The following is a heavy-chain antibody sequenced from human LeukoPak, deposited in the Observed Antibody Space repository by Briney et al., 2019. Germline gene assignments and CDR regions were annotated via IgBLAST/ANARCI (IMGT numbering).Heavy chain of an antibody. D-gene: IGHD2-15*01. CDR2: LDATGAYT. V-gene: IGHV3-23*01. J-gene: IGHJ4*02. Sequence: GVSLRLSCAASGFTFSSYPMIWVRQVPGKGLEWVSTLDATGAYTYYADSVRGRFTISRDNSKNTVWLQMNSLRAEDTAVYSCAKLSSEAATDYRGQGTLVTASS. CDR1: GFTFSSYP. CDR3: AKLSSEAATDY.